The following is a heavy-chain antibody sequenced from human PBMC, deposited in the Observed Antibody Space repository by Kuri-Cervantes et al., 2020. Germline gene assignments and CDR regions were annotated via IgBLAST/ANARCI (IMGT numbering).Heavy chain of an antibody. D-gene: IGHD2-2*01. CDR3: ARGILGYCSSTSCGGFDP. CDR1: GGSISSYY. J-gene: IGHJ5*02. Sequence: SETLSLTCTVSGGSISSYYWSWIRQPPGKGLEWIGYIYYSGSTNYNPSLKSRVTISVDTSKNQFSPKLSSVTAADTAVYYCARGILGYCSSTSCGGFDPWGQGTLVTVSS. V-gene: IGHV4-59*01. CDR2: IYYSGST.